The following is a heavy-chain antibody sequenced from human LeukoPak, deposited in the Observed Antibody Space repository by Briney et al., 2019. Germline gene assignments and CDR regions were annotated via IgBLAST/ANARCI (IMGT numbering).Heavy chain of an antibody. CDR2: IYYSGST. D-gene: IGHD5-12*01. J-gene: IGHJ6*02. CDR1: GGSISSYY. Sequence: SETLSLTCTVSGGSISSYYWSWIRQPPGKGLEWIGYIYYSGSTNYNPSLKSRVTISVDTSKNQFSLKLSSATAADTAVYYCARGSVDKFFQTYYYYGMDVWGQGTTVTVSS. V-gene: IGHV4-59*01. CDR3: ARGSVDKFFQTYYYYGMDV.